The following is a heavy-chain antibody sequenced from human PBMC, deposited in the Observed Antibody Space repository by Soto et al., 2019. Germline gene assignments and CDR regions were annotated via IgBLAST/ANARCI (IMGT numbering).Heavy chain of an antibody. CDR3: VRTAVAGSSGWFDP. Sequence: EVQLVESGGGLVQPGGSLRLSCAASGFTFNSYSMNWIRRARGKGLEWVSYISTGGTTIYYADSVKGRFTISRDNAKNSLYLQMNSLRAEDTAVYHCVRTAVAGSSGWFDPWGQGTLVTVSS. CDR1: GFTFNSYS. J-gene: IGHJ5*02. D-gene: IGHD6-19*01. CDR2: ISTGGTTI. V-gene: IGHV3-48*01.